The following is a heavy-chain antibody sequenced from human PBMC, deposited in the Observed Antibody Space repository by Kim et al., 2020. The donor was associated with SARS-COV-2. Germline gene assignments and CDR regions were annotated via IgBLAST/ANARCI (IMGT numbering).Heavy chain of an antibody. Sequence: GGSLRLSCAASGFTVSNSEMSWVRQAPGKGLECVSYINSNGDTIYYADSVKGQFTISRDNVKNSLYLQMNSLRAEDTAVYYCARDPRPGSWYFDYWGQGTLITVSP. V-gene: IGHV3-48*03. CDR1: GFTVSNSE. CDR3: ARDPRPGSWYFDY. J-gene: IGHJ4*02. CDR2: INSNGDTI. D-gene: IGHD6-19*01.